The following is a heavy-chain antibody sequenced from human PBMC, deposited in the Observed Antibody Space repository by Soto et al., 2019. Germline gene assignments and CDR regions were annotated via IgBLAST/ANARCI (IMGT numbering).Heavy chain of an antibody. CDR2: ISYDGSNK. CDR1: GFTFSTYC. V-gene: IGHV3-30*18. D-gene: IGHD2-15*01. Sequence: QVQLVESGGGVVQPGRSLRLSCAGSGFTFSTYCMHWVRQAPGKGLEWVAVISYDGSNKYYADSVKGRFTISRDNSKNTLCLQMNSLRAEDTAVYYCAKASGGGSCYSCYFDYWGQGTLVTVSS. CDR3: AKASGGGSCYSCYFDY. J-gene: IGHJ4*02.